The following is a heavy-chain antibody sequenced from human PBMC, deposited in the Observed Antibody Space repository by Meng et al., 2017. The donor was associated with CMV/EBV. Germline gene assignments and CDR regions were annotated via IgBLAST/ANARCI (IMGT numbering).Heavy chain of an antibody. J-gene: IGHJ4*02. V-gene: IGHV1-46*01. CDR1: GGTFSSYA. CDR3: AREGSSSSSGFDY. CDR2: INPSGGST. Sequence: ASVKVSCKASGGTFSSYAISWVRQAPGQGLEWMGIINPSGGSTSYAQKFQGRVTMTRDTSTSTVYMELSSLRSEDTAVYYCAREGSSSSSGFDYWGQGTLVTVSS. D-gene: IGHD6-6*01.